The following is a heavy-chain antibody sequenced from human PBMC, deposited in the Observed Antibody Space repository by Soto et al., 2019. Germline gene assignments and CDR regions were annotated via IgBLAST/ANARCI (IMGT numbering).Heavy chain of an antibody. V-gene: IGHV6-1*01. CDR2: TYYRSKWYN. CDR1: GDSVSSNSVT. Sequence: QIQLQQSGPGLVKPSQTLSLTCAISGDSVSSNSVTWNWIRQSPSRGLEWLGRTYYRSKWYNDYAVYVKRRITINPDTSKNQFSLQLNSVTPDDTAVYYCARLIGNSWFPGWGQGTLVIVSS. D-gene: IGHD6-13*01. CDR3: ARLIGNSWFPG. J-gene: IGHJ4*02.